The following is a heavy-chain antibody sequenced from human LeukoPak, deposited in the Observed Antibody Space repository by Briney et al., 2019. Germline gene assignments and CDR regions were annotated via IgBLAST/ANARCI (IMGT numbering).Heavy chain of an antibody. D-gene: IGHD3-22*01. CDR3: AKDDSRALDHFDY. CDR1: GFTFNNFA. Sequence: GGSLRLSCAASGFTFNNFAMNWVRQAPGKGLEWVSGISAGGGHTYYGDSAKGRFTISRDKSKSTLSLQMNSLRAEDTAVYYCAKDDSRALDHFDYWGQGTLVTVSS. V-gene: IGHV3-23*01. CDR2: ISAGGGHT. J-gene: IGHJ4*02.